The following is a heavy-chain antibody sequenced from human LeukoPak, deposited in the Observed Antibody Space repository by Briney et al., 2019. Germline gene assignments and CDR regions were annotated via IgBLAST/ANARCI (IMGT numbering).Heavy chain of an antibody. CDR1: GGSISSGTYY. CDR2: IYTSEST. J-gene: IGHJ6*03. CDR3: ARTPTVTRYYYYMDV. D-gene: IGHD4-17*01. V-gene: IGHV4-61*02. Sequence: SETLSLTCTVSGGSISSGTYYWSWIRHPAGKGLEWIGRIYTSESTTYNPSLKSRVTISVDTSKNQSSLKLSSVTAADTAVYYCARTPTVTRYYYYMDVWGKGTTVTISS.